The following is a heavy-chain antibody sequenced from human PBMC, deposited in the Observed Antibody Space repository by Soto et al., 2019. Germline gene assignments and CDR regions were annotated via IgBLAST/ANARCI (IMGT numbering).Heavy chain of an antibody. CDR3: ARGRGYSYRYYYFGMDV. J-gene: IGHJ6*02. CDR1: GGTFSSYA. CDR2: IIPIFGTA. V-gene: IGHV1-69*01. Sequence: QVQLVQSGAEVKKPGSSVKVSCKASGGTFSSYAISWVRQAPGQGLEWMGGIIPIFGTANYAQKFQGRVTITADESTRTAYMELRSLRSEDTAVYYCARGRGYSYRYYYFGMDVWGQGTTVTVSS. D-gene: IGHD5-18*01.